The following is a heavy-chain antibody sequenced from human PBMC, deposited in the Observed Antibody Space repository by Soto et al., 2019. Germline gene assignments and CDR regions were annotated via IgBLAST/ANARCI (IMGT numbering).Heavy chain of an antibody. CDR3: AKASGYCSSTSCPPSDAFDI. CDR2: ISGSGGST. V-gene: IGHV3-23*01. CDR1: GFTFSSYA. D-gene: IGHD2-2*03. Sequence: HPGGSLRLSXAASGFTFSSYAMSWVRQAPGKGLEWVSAISGSGGSTYYADSVKGRFTISRDNSKNTLYLQMNSLRAEDTAVYYCAKASGYCSSTSCPPSDAFDIWGQGTMVTVSS. J-gene: IGHJ3*02.